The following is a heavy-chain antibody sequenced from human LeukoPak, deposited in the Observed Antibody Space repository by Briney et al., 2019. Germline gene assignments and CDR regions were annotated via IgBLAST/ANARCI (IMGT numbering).Heavy chain of an antibody. CDR2: IYYSGST. CDR3: VRSDDFWSGYYGY. D-gene: IGHD3-3*01. Sequence: SETLSLTCTVSGGSISSSSYYWGWIRQPPGKGLEWIGSIYYSGSTYYNPSLKSRVTISVDTSKNQFSLKLSAVTAADTAVYYCVRSDDFWSGYYGYWGQGTLVTVSS. J-gene: IGHJ4*02. CDR1: GGSISSSSYY. V-gene: IGHV4-39*01.